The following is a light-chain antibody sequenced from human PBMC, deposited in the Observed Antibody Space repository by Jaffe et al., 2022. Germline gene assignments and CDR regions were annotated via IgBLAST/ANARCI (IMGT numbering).Light chain of an antibody. CDR1: QTISSNY. CDR2: GVS. V-gene: IGKV3-20*01. Sequence: EIVLTQSPGTLSLSPGEGATLSCRASQTISSNYLAWYQQKPGQAPRLLIYGVSSRATGIPDRFSGSGSGTDFTLTISRLEPEDFAVYYCQQYVSTPLTFGGGTKVEIK. J-gene: IGKJ4*01. CDR3: QQYVSTPLT.